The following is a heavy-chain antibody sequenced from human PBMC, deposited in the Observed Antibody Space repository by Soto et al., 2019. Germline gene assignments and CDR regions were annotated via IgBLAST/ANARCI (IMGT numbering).Heavy chain of an antibody. CDR3: ARGLGYCRSGTCYREWFDP. Sequence: QVQLVQSGAEVKKPGASVKVSCKASGYTFTTHGISWVRQAPGQGLEWMGWVSGDNGHRNYAQSLQGRVTMTTDTSTNTAYMELRSLRSDDTAVYYCARGLGYCRSGTCYREWFDPWGQGTLVTVSS. J-gene: IGHJ5*02. CDR1: GYTFTTHG. V-gene: IGHV1-18*01. CDR2: VSGDNGHR. D-gene: IGHD2-2*01.